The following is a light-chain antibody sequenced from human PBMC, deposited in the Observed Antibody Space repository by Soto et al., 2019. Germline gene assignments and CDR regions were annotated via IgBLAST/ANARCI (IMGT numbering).Light chain of an antibody. CDR2: DAS. Sequence: DIQMTQSPSTLSASVGDTVTITCRASQSISGWLAWYQQKPGKAPQVLIFDASRLESGVPSRFSGSGSGTEFNLTISSLQPDDLATYYCQQYNSFSITFGGGTKVEI. V-gene: IGKV1-5*01. CDR3: QQYNSFSIT. CDR1: QSISGW. J-gene: IGKJ4*01.